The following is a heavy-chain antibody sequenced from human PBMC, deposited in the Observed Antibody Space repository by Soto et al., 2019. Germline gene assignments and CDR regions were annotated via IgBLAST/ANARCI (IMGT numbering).Heavy chain of an antibody. J-gene: IGHJ3*02. CDR3: ARRSYGYDAFDI. Sequence: VQLVESGGGLVKPGGSLRLSCAASGFTFSSYSMNWVRQAPGKGLEWVSSISSSSSYIYYADSVKGRFTISRDNAKNSLYLQMNSLRAEDTAVYYCARRSYGYDAFDIWGQGTMVTVSS. D-gene: IGHD5-18*01. V-gene: IGHV3-21*01. CDR1: GFTFSSYS. CDR2: ISSSSSYI.